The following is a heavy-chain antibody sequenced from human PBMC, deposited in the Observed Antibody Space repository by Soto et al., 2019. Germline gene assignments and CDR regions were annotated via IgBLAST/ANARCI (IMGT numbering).Heavy chain of an antibody. V-gene: IGHV3-53*01. J-gene: IGHJ6*02. CDR1: GFTVSDNY. Sequence: GGSLRLSCAASGFTVSDNYMSWVRQAPGKGLEWVSVIYRSGSTHYADSVKGRFTISRDDSKNTLYLQMNSLKTEDTAVYYCRTEWELSYYYYYGMDVWGQGTTVTVSS. D-gene: IGHD1-26*01. CDR2: IYRSGST. CDR3: RTEWELSYYYYYGMDV.